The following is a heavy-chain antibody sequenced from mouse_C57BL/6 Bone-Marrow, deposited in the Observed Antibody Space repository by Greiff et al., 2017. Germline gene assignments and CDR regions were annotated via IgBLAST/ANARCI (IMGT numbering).Heavy chain of an antibody. CDR3: ARGISYSNYADYAMDY. Sequence: QVQLQQPGAELVKPGASVKMSCKASGYTFTSYWITWVKQRPGQGLEWIGDIYPGSGSTNYSEKFKSKATLTVDTSSSTAYMQLSSLTSEDSAVYYCARGISYSNYADYAMDYWGQGTSVTVSS. CDR2: IYPGSGST. V-gene: IGHV1-55*01. CDR1: GYTFTSYW. J-gene: IGHJ4*01. D-gene: IGHD2-5*01.